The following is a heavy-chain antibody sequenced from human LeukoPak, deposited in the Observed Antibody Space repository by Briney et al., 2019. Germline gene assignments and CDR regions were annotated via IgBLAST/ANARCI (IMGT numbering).Heavy chain of an antibody. CDR1: GDSVSRSDSY. J-gene: IGHJ1*01. V-gene: IGHV4-39*01. CDR2: IYYSGRT. Sequence: SETLSLTCSVSGDSVSRSDSYWDWIRQPPGKGLEWIGTIYYSGRTYYSPSLKSRVTMSVDPSNNQFSLTLRSVTAADTAVYYCARRRYYDGSGYLEWGQGTLLSVSS. D-gene: IGHD3-22*01. CDR3: ARRRYYDGSGYLE.